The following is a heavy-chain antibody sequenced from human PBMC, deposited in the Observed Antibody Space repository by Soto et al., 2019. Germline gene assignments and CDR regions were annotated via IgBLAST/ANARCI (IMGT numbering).Heavy chain of an antibody. V-gene: IGHV4-39*01. J-gene: IGHJ4*02. CDR3: ALYYHDGSGYRYFDS. D-gene: IGHD3-22*01. CDR2: IYYTGST. Sequence: SETLSLTCTVSGGSITSSYYYWGWIRQPPGKGLEWIGTIYYTGSTYYNPSLKSRVTISVDTSKNQFSLKLTSVTAADTAVYYCALYYHDGSGYRYFDSWGQGTLVTVSS. CDR1: GGSITSSYYY.